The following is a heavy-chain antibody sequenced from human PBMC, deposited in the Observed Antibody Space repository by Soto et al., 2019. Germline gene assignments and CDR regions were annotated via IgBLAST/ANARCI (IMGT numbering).Heavy chain of an antibody. CDR3: ARSSGHFDY. CDR2: TYYRSKWYN. CDR1: GYSVSSNIAA. J-gene: IGHJ4*02. Sequence: SQTLSLTCAISGYSVSSNIAAWNCIRQSPSRGLEWLGRTYYRSKWYNDYAVSVKSRITVKPDTSKNQFSLQLNSVTPEDTAVYYCARSSGHFDYWGQGTLVTVSS. D-gene: IGHD6-25*01. V-gene: IGHV6-1*01.